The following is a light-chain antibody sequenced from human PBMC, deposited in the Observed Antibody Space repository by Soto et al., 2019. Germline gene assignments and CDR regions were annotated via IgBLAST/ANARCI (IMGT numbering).Light chain of an antibody. CDR2: NDN. CDR3: AAWHDSLNGPV. J-gene: IGLJ7*01. CDR1: GSNIGSNT. Sequence: QSVLTQPPSASGSPGQRVTISCSGSGSNIGSNTVSWYQQVPGTAPKLLIYNDNQRSGVPDRFSGSKSGTSASLAISGLQSEDEADYYCAAWHDSLNGPVFGGGTQLTVL. V-gene: IGLV1-44*01.